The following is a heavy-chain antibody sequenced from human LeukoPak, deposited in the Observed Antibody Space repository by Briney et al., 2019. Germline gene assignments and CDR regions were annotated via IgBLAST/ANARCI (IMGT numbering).Heavy chain of an antibody. J-gene: IGHJ3*02. CDR2: IYYSGST. V-gene: IGHV4-30-4*01. D-gene: IGHD3-22*01. CDR1: GGSISSGDYY. CDR3: ARERYYYDSSGYDDAFDI. Sequence: PSETLSLTCTVSGGSISSGDYYWSRIRQPPGKGLEWIGYIYYSGSTYYNPSLKSRVTISVDTSKNQFSLKLSSVTAADTAVYYCARERYYYDSSGYDDAFDIWGQGTMVTVSS.